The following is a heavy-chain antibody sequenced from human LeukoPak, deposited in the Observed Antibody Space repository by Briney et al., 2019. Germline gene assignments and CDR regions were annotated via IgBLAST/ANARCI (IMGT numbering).Heavy chain of an antibody. CDR2: ISGSGGST. J-gene: IGHJ4*02. CDR1: GLTFSSYA. D-gene: IGHD2-2*01. V-gene: IGHV3-23*01. Sequence: GGSLRPSCAASGLTFSSYAMTWVRQAPGKGLEWASAISGSGGSTYYADSVKGRFTISRDNSKNTLYLEMNSLRVEDTAVYYCATLSGGSCSTTNCYAAYWGQGTLVTVSS. CDR3: ATLSGGSCSTTNCYAAY.